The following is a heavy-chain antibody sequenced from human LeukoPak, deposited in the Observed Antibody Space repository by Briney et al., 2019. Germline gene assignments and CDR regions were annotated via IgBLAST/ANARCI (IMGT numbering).Heavy chain of an antibody. J-gene: IGHJ6*03. CDR3: ARGPSSIAAAGTHYYYYYYMDV. D-gene: IGHD6-13*01. V-gene: IGHV1-8*01. Sequence: GASVKVSCKASGYTFTSYDIHWVRQATGQGLEWMGWMNPNSGNTGYAQKFQGRVNMTRNNSISTAYLALSSLRSEDTAVYYCARGPSSIAAAGTHYYYYYYMDVWGKGTTVTVSS. CDR1: GYTFTSYD. CDR2: MNPNSGNT.